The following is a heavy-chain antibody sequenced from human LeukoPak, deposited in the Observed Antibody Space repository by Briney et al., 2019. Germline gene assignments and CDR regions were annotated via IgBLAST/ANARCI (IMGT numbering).Heavy chain of an antibody. V-gene: IGHV3-23*01. Sequence: PGGSLRLSCTASGFTFSSYAMNWVRQAPGKGLDWVSVITNGGTTYYANSVKGRFTISRDNSKSTLFLQMNSLRAEDTAIYYCTKDLSALQWAGDETTVPEGYWGQGTLVTVSS. J-gene: IGHJ4*02. CDR3: TKDLSALQWAGDETTVPEGY. CDR2: ITNGGTT. CDR1: GFTFSSYA. D-gene: IGHD4-17*01.